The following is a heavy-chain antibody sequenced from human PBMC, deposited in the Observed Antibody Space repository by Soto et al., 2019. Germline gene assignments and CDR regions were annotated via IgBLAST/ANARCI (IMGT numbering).Heavy chain of an antibody. Sequence: PSETLYLTCTVSGDSVTSNHFSWGWIRRPPGRGLEWIASIYRAGSTYIRPSLKSRVSMSLDTSKNQFSLKLTSVTAADTAVYFCGKILIGSSGHSDIDSWGQGTLLTVSS. V-gene: IGHV4-39*01. CDR2: IYRAGST. J-gene: IGHJ5*01. CDR1: GDSVTSNHFS. CDR3: GKILIGSSGHSDIDS. D-gene: IGHD3-10*01.